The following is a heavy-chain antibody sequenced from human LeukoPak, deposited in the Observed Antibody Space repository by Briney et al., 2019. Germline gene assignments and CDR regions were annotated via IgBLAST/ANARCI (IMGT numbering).Heavy chain of an antibody. CDR3: ARRVQLERPARWFDP. Sequence: PSETLSLTCTVSGGSISSSSYYWGWIRQPPGKGLEWIGSIYYSGSTYYNPSLKSRVTISVDTSKNQFSLKLSSVTAADTAVYYCARRVQLERPARWFDPWGQGTLVTVSS. CDR1: GGSISSSSYY. CDR2: IYYSGST. D-gene: IGHD1-1*01. J-gene: IGHJ5*02. V-gene: IGHV4-39*01.